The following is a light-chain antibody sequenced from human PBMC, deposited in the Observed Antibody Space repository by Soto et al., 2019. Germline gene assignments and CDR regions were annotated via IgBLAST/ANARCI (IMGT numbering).Light chain of an antibody. Sequence: QSALTQPASVSGSPGQSITISCTGTGSDVGGYNYVFWYQHHPGKAPKLLIYEVSNRPSGVSNRISGSRSGSTAYLTISALQADDEADYYCSAYTSSDSVLFGGGTKLTVL. CDR3: SAYTSSDSVL. CDR2: EVS. V-gene: IGLV2-14*01. CDR1: GSDVGGYNY. J-gene: IGLJ3*02.